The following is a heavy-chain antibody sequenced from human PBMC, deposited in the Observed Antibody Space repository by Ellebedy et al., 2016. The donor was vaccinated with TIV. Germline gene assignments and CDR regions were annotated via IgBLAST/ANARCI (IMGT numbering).Heavy chain of an antibody. V-gene: IGHV4-59*02. CDR2: IYYSGST. D-gene: IGHD6-13*01. CDR1: GGSVSSYY. CDR3: ARATSEQQLVEE. Sequence: SETLSLTCTVSGGSVSSYYWSWIRQPPGKGLEWIGYIYYSGSTNYNPSLKSRVTISVDTSKNQFSLKLSSVTAADTAVYYCARATSEQQLVEEWGQGTMVTVSS. J-gene: IGHJ3*01.